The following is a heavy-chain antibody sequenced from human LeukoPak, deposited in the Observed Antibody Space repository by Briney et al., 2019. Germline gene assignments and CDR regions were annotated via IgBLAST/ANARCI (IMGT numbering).Heavy chain of an antibody. CDR1: GGTFSSYA. J-gene: IGHJ4*02. CDR2: IIPIFGIA. V-gene: IGHV1-69*10. Sequence: ASVKVSCKASGGTFSSYAISWVRQAPGQGLEWMGGIIPIFGIANYAQKFQGRVTITADKSTSTAYMELSSLRSEDTAVYYCARDGGYSSSWYGYWGQGTLVTVSS. D-gene: IGHD6-13*01. CDR3: ARDGGYSSSWYGY.